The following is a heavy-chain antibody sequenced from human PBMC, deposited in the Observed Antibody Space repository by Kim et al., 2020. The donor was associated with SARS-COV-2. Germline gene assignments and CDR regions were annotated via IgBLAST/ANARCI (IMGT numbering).Heavy chain of an antibody. J-gene: IGHJ4*02. V-gene: IGHV3-74*01. CDR3: RYTTMARGIDY. Sequence: GGSLRLSCAASGFTFSTDWMHWVRQAPGKGLVWVSLIKRDGSGTYYADSVKGRFTISRDNAKNTLYLQMNSLRAEDTAVYYCRYTTMARGIDYWGQGTLV. CDR1: GFTFSTDW. D-gene: IGHD5-18*01. CDR2: IKRDGSGT.